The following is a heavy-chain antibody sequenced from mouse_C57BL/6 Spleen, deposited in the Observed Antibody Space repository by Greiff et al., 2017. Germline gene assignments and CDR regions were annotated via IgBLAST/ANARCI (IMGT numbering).Heavy chain of an antibody. V-gene: IGHV1-82*01. J-gene: IGHJ2*01. CDR2: ICPGDGDT. Sequence: VQLQQSGPELVKPGASVKISCKASGYAFSSSWMNWVRQRPGKGLEWIGRICPGDGDTNYNGTFKGKATLTADKAYSTAYMQLRSLTSEDSAVYFCARPFATVVGYFDYWGQGTTRTVSS. CDR1: GYAFSSSW. D-gene: IGHD1-1*01. CDR3: ARPFATVVGYFDY.